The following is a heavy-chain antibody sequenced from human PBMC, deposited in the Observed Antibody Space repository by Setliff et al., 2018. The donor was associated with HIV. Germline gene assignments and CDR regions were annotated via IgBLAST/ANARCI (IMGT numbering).Heavy chain of an antibody. CDR1: GGTFSNYG. Sequence: GPSVKVSCKASGGTFSNYGMSWVRQAPGQGLEWMGGIIPISGTANYAQKFQGRVTITADKSTSTAYMELSSLRSEDTAVYYCAGSILTGYYTFGADYWGQGTLVTVSS. CDR2: IIPISGTA. V-gene: IGHV1-69*06. CDR3: AGSILTGYYTFGADY. J-gene: IGHJ4*02. D-gene: IGHD3-9*01.